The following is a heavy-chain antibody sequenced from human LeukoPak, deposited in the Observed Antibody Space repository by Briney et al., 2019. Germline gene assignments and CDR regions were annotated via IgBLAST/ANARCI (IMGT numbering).Heavy chain of an antibody. J-gene: IGHJ5*02. CDR2: FDPEDGET. CDR3: AAVVPAAGNWFDP. CDR1: GYTLTELS. Sequence: ASVKVSCKVSGYTLTELSMHWVRQAPGKGLEGMGGFDPEDGETIYAQKFQGRVTMTEDTSTDTAYMELSSLRSEDTAVYYCAAVVPAAGNWFDPWGQGTLVTVSS. D-gene: IGHD2-2*01. V-gene: IGHV1-24*01.